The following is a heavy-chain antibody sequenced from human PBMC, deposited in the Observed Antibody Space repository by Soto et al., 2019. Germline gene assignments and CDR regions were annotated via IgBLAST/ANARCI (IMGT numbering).Heavy chain of an antibody. CDR3: ARDPPYSSGWYDYFDY. J-gene: IGHJ4*02. Sequence: GGSLRLSCAASGFTFSSYAMHWVRQAPGKGLEWVAVISYDGSNKYYADSVKGRFTISRDNSKNTLYLQMNSLRAEDTAVYYCARDPPYSSGWYDYFDYWGQGTLVTVPS. V-gene: IGHV3-30-3*01. CDR1: GFTFSSYA. CDR2: ISYDGSNK. D-gene: IGHD6-19*01.